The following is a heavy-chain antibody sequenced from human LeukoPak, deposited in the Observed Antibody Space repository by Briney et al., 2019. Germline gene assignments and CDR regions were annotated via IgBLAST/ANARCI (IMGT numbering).Heavy chain of an antibody. Sequence: SETLSLTCAVYGGSFSGYYWSWIRQPPGKGLEWIGEINHSGSTNYNPSLKSRVTTSVDTSKNQFSLKLTSVTAADTAVYYCASRDCSSTSCHEGYNWFDPWGQGILVSVSS. D-gene: IGHD2-2*01. CDR3: ASRDCSSTSCHEGYNWFDP. J-gene: IGHJ5*02. V-gene: IGHV4-34*01. CDR1: GGSFSGYY. CDR2: INHSGST.